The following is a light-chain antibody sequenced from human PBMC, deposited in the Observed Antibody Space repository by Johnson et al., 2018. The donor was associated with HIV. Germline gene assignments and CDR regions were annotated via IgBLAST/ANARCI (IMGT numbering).Light chain of an antibody. CDR2: DTN. V-gene: IGLV1-51*01. J-gene: IGLJ1*01. CDR3: GTWESPLSAV. CDR1: SSNIGNNY. Sequence: QSVLTQPPSVSAAPGQKVTISCSGSSSNIGNNYVSWYQQLPGTAPKLLIYDTNQRPSGIPARFYGSKSGTSATLGITGLQTGDQAEYYCGTWESPLSAVFGTGTKVTVL.